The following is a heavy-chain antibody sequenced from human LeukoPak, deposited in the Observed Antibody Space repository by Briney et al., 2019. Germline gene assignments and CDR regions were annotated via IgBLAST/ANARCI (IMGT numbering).Heavy chain of an antibody. CDR3: ARGDYGDSFFDAFDI. V-gene: IGHV3-21*01. J-gene: IGHJ3*02. D-gene: IGHD4-17*01. Sequence: GGSLRLSCAASGFTFSNYAMSWVRQAPGKGLEWVSSISSSSSYIYYADSVKGRFTISRDNAKNSLYLQMNSLRAEDTAVYYCARGDYGDSFFDAFDIWGQGTMVTVSS. CDR1: GFTFSNYA. CDR2: ISSSSSYI.